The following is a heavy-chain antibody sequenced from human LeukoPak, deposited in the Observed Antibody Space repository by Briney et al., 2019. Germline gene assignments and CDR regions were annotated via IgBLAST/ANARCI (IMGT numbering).Heavy chain of an antibody. J-gene: IGHJ4*02. CDR2: ISWDGGST. CDR1: GFTFDDYA. Sequence: PGGSLRLSCAASGFTFDDYAMHWVRQAPGKGLEWVSLISWDGGSTYYADSVKGRFTVSRDNSKNSLYLQMNSLRAEDTGLDYCTGGVEVATILYWGQGTLVTVS. CDR3: TGGVEVATILY. V-gene: IGHV3-43D*03. D-gene: IGHD5-24*01.